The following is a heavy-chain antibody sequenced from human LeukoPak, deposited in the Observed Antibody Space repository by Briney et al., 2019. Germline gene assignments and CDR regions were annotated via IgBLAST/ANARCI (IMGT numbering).Heavy chain of an antibody. CDR1: GGSISSYY. Sequence: PSETLSLTCTVSGGSISSYYWSWIRQPPGKGLEWIGYIYYSGSTNNNPSHKSRVTISVDTSKNQFSLKLSSVTAADTAVYYCARHGGSSVVITNNWFDPWGQGTLVTVSS. V-gene: IGHV4-59*08. CDR2: IYYSGST. CDR3: ARHGGSSVVITNNWFDP. D-gene: IGHD3-22*01. J-gene: IGHJ5*02.